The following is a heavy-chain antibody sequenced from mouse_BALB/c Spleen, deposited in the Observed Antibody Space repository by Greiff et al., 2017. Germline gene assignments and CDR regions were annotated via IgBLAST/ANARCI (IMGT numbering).Heavy chain of an antibody. CDR2: ISSGSSTI. CDR1: GFTFSSFG. J-gene: IGHJ3*01. CDR3: ARYGYDEKGFAY. D-gene: IGHD2-2*01. Sequence: VVESGGGLVQPGGSRKLSCAASGFTFSSFGMHWVRQAPEKGLEWVAYISSGSSTIYYADTVKGRFTISRDNPKNTLFLQMTSLRSEDTAMYYCARYGYDEKGFAYWGQGTLVTVSA. V-gene: IGHV5-17*02.